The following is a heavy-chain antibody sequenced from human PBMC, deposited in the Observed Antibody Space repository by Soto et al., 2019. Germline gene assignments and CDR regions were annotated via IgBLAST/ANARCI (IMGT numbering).Heavy chain of an antibody. D-gene: IGHD3-3*01. CDR1: GGSISSGDYY. CDR3: ARVRGDYDFWSGYYLNWFDP. V-gene: IGHV4-30-4*01. J-gene: IGHJ5*02. CDR2: IYYSGST. Sequence: SETLSLTCTVSGGSISSGDYYWSWIRQPPGKGLEWIGYIYYSGSTYYNPSLKSRVTISVGTSKNQFSLKLSSVTAADTAVYYCARVRGDYDFWSGYYLNWFDPWGQGNLVTV.